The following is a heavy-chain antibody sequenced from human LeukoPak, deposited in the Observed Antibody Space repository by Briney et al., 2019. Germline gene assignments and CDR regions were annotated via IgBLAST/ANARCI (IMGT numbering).Heavy chain of an antibody. J-gene: IGHJ4*02. V-gene: IGHV3-23*01. Sequence: GGSLRLSCAASGFTFSSYAMSWVRQAPGKGLEWVSGISGSGGSTYYTDSVKGRFTIPRDNSKNTLYLQMNSLRAEDTAVYYCAKSVGATLFDYWGQGTLVTVSS. CDR2: ISGSGGST. D-gene: IGHD1-26*01. CDR1: GFTFSSYA. CDR3: AKSVGATLFDY.